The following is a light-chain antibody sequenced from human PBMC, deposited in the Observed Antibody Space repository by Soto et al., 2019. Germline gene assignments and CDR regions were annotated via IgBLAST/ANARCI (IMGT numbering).Light chain of an antibody. Sequence: QLVLTQPPSASGTPGQRVTISCSGSSSNIGSNTVNWYQQLPGTAPKLLIYSNNQRPSGVPDRFSGSKSGTSASLAISGLQSEDEAYYYCAAWEDSLNVVVFGGGTKLTVL. CDR3: AAWEDSLNVVV. CDR1: SSNIGSNT. V-gene: IGLV1-44*01. J-gene: IGLJ2*01. CDR2: SNN.